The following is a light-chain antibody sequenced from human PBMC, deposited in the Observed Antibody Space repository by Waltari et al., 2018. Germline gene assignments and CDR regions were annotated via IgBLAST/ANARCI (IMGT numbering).Light chain of an antibody. J-gene: IGLJ2*01. Sequence: SYELTQPPSVSVSPGQTARITCSGDALPKKYAYWYQQKSGQAHVKVISEDNKRPSTIPGRFSGSSSGTMATLIISGAQVEDEADYYCYSTDSSGNHRRVFGGGTKLTVL. V-gene: IGLV3-10*01. CDR1: ALPKKY. CDR2: EDN. CDR3: YSTDSSGNHRRV.